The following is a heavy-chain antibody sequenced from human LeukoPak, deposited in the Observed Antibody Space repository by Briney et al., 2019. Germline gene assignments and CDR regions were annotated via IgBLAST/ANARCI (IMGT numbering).Heavy chain of an antibody. J-gene: IGHJ3*01. CDR2: ISFSGDNS. CDR3: AKDIQLST. V-gene: IGHV3-23*01. Sequence: GGSLRLSCAASGFNFRDAGMTWVRQAPGKGLEWVSLISFSGDNSYYADSVKGRFTISIDNSKNTLSLQMDSLRVEDTAIYYCAKDIQLSTWGLGTMITVSS. D-gene: IGHD5-24*01. CDR1: GFNFRDAG.